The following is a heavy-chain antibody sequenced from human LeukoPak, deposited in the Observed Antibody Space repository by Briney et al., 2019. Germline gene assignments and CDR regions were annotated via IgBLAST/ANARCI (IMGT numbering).Heavy chain of an antibody. V-gene: IGHV4-31*03. D-gene: IGHD3-10*01. CDR2: IYYSGST. Sequence: SETLSLTCTVSGGSISSGGYYWSWMRQHPGKGLEWIGHIYYSGSTYYNPSLKSRVTISVDTSKNQFSLKLSSVTAADTAVYYCARDPYGSIDYWGQGTLVTVSS. J-gene: IGHJ4*02. CDR1: GGSISSGGYY. CDR3: ARDPYGSIDY.